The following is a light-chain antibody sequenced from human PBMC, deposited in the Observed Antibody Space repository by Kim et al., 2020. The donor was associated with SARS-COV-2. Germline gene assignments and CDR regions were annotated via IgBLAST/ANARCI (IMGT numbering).Light chain of an antibody. CDR3: QAWDSSHVV. J-gene: IGLJ2*01. CDR1: KLGDKY. CDR2: QDS. V-gene: IGLV3-1*01. Sequence: SYELTQPPSVSVSPGQTASITCSGDKLGDKYACWYQQKTGQSPVLVIYQDSKRPSGIPERFSGSNSGNTATLTISGTQAMDEADYYCQAWDSSHVVFGGG.